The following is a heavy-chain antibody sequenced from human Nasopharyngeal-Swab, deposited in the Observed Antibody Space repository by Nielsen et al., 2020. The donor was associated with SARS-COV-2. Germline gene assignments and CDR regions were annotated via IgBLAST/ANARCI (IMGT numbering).Heavy chain of an antibody. Sequence: WVRQAPGQGLEWMGIINPSGGSTSYAQKFQGRVTMTRHTSTSTVYMELSSLRSEDTAVYYCAREDYYDSSGYPPYYYYGMDVWGQGTTVTVSS. J-gene: IGHJ6*02. V-gene: IGHV1-46*01. CDR3: AREDYYDSSGYPPYYYYGMDV. D-gene: IGHD3-22*01. CDR2: INPSGGST.